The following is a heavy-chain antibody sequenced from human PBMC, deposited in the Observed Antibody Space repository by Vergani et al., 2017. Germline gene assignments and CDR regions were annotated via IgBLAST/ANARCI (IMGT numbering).Heavy chain of an antibody. CDR3: ARDTVDAFDI. Sequence: QVQLQESGPGLVKPSQTLSLTCTVSGGSISSGSYYWSWIRQPAGKGLEWIGRIYTSGSTNYNPSLKSRVTISVDTSKNQFSLKLSSVTAADTAVYYCARDTVDAFDIWGQGTMVTVSS. J-gene: IGHJ3*02. CDR1: GGSISSGSYY. V-gene: IGHV4-61*02. D-gene: IGHD4-17*01. CDR2: IYTSGST.